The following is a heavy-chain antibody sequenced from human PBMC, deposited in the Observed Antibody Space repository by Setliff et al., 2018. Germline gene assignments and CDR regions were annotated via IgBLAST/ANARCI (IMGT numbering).Heavy chain of an antibody. Sequence: ASVKVSCKASGYTFNSYGITWVRQAPGQGLEWMGWLSCYDGNTRYARKIQGRATMTTDTSTTTAYMELRSLTSDDTAVYYCARGQGPRTVVAIPFDHWGQGTLVTVSS. CDR2: LSCYDGNT. D-gene: IGHD3-22*01. V-gene: IGHV1-18*01. CDR1: GYTFNSYG. J-gene: IGHJ4*02. CDR3: ARGQGPRTVVAIPFDH.